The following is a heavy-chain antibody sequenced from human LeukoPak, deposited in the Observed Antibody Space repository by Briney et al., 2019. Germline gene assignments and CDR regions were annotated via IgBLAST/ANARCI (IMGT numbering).Heavy chain of an antibody. D-gene: IGHD6-13*01. Sequence: EASVKVSCKASGYTLTSYDINWVRQATGQGLEWMGWMNPNSGNTGYAQKFQGRVTMTRNTSISTAYMELSSLRSEDTAVYYCARDDSSSWYYYYYGMDVWGQGTTVTVSS. CDR1: GYTLTSYD. J-gene: IGHJ6*02. CDR2: MNPNSGNT. V-gene: IGHV1-8*01. CDR3: ARDDSSSWYYYYYGMDV.